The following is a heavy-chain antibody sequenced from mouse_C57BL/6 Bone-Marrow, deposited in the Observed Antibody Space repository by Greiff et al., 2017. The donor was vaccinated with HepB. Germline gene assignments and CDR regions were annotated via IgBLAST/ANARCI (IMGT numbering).Heavy chain of an antibody. V-gene: IGHV2-2*01. CDR2: IWSGGST. CDR3: ARSHYGSSYWYFDV. D-gene: IGHD1-1*01. J-gene: IGHJ1*03. CDR1: GFSLTSYG. Sequence: VQGVESGPGLVQPSQSLSITCTVSGFSLTSYGVHWVRQSPGKGLEWLGVIWSGGSTDYNAAFISRLSISKDNSKSQVFFKMNSLQADDTAIYYCARSHYGSSYWYFDVWGTGTTVTVSS.